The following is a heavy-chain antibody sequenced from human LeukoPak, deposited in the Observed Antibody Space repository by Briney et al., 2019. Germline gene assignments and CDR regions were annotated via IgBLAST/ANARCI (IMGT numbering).Heavy chain of an antibody. V-gene: IGHV4-34*01. CDR2: INHSGST. CDR1: GFTFISYS. Sequence: GSLRLSCAASGFTFISYSMSWVRQAPGKGLEWIGEINHSGSTNYNPSLKSRVTISVDTSKNQFSLKLSSVTAADTAVYYCARTQEAGYRSGRYDSYYYYYMDVWGKGTTVTISS. CDR3: ARTQEAGYRSGRYDSYYYYYMDV. J-gene: IGHJ6*03. D-gene: IGHD6-19*01.